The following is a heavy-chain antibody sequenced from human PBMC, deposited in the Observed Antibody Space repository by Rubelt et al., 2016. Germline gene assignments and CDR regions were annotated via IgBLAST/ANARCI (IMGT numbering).Heavy chain of an antibody. CDR1: GYNFTSYY. V-gene: IGHV1-46*01. Sequence: QVQLVQSGAEVKKPGASVKVSCKASGYNFTSYYMHWVRQAPGQGLEWMGIINPSGGSTSYAQKFQGRGTRTRDTSTSTVYMELSSLRSEDTAVYYCARAASTVTTLLDLGYWGQGTLVTVSS. CDR3: ARAASTVTTLLDLGY. J-gene: IGHJ4*02. CDR2: INPSGGST. D-gene: IGHD4-17*01.